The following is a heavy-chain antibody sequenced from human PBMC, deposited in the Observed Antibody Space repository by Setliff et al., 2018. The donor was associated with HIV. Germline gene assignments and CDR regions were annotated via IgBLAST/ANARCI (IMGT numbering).Heavy chain of an antibody. CDR3: ARGQHSSTWGALFDY. D-gene: IGHD6-13*01. CDR1: TYSISSGYY. V-gene: IGHV4-38-2*01. Sequence: SETLSLTCAVSTYSISSGYYWGWIRLPPGKGLEWIGSIYHSGSTYYNPSLKSRVTISVDTSKNQFSLKLSSVTAADTAVYYCARGQHSSTWGALFDYWGQGTLVTVSS. CDR2: IYHSGST. J-gene: IGHJ4*02.